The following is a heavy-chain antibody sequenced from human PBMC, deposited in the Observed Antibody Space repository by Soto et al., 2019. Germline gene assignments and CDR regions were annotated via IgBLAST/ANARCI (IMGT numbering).Heavy chain of an antibody. J-gene: IGHJ4*02. Sequence: GASVKVSCKASGYSFTGYYMHWVRQAPGQGLEWMGWINPNSGGTNYAQKFQGWVTMTRDTSISTAYMELSRLRSDDTAVYYCARSEAYCSGGSCHLLDYWGQGTLVTVSS. V-gene: IGHV1-2*04. CDR3: ARSEAYCSGGSCHLLDY. D-gene: IGHD2-15*01. CDR2: INPNSGGT. CDR1: GYSFTGYY.